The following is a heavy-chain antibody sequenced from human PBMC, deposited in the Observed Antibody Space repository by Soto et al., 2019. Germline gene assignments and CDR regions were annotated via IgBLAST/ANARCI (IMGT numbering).Heavy chain of an antibody. CDR2: INGGGSHI. V-gene: IGHV3-21*06. CDR3: AAELTSDAFDF. D-gene: IGHD3-9*01. Sequence: PGGSLRLSCVASGFTFNSHALNWVRQAPGKGLEWVSSINGGGSHIYYADSLKGRFTTSRDNARNSVYLQMNSLRAEDTAVYYCAAELTSDAFDFWGPGTVVTV. CDR1: GFTFNSHA. J-gene: IGHJ3*01.